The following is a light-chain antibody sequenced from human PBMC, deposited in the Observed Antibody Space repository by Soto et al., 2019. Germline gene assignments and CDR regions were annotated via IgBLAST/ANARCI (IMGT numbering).Light chain of an antibody. Sequence: EIVLTQSPGSLSLSPGDRATLSCRASQSVSGSFLAWYQHKPGQAPRLLIYDASTRLTGIPDRFSGSGSGTDFTLTISRLEPEDFAMYYCQQYGSSPSWTFGKGNKVEIK. CDR3: QQYGSSPSWT. CDR2: DAS. V-gene: IGKV3-20*01. CDR1: QSVSGSF. J-gene: IGKJ1*01.